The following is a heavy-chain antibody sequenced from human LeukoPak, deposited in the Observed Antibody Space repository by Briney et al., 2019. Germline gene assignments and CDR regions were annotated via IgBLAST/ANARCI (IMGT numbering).Heavy chain of an antibody. J-gene: IGHJ4*02. CDR1: GFNFSTYG. V-gene: IGHV3-33*01. Sequence: GGSLRLSCAASGFNFSTYGMHWVRQAPGKGLEWVAVIWYDGSIKNYADSVKGRFTISRDNSKNTVYLQMDSLRAEDTALYYCARGQQLVKTDWGQGTLVTVSS. D-gene: IGHD6-13*01. CDR3: ARGQQLVKTD. CDR2: IWYDGSIK.